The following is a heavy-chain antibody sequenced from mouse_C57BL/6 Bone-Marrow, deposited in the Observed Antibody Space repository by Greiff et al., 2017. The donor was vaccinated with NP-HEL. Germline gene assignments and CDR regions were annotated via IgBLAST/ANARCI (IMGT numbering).Heavy chain of an antibody. D-gene: IGHD2-4*01. CDR1: GFTFSSYG. V-gene: IGHV5-6*02. CDR3: ASPSWDYDGFAY. Sequence: DVKLVESGGDLVKPGGSLKLSCAASGFTFSSYGMSWVRQTPDKRLEWVATISSGGSYTYYPDSVKGRFTISRDNAKNTLYLQMSSLKSEDTAMYYCASPSWDYDGFAYWGQGTLVTVAA. CDR2: ISSGGSYT. J-gene: IGHJ3*01.